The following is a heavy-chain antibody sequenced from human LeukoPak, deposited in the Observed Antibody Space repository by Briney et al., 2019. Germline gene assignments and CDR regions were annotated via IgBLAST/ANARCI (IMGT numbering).Heavy chain of an antibody. V-gene: IGHV3-13*01. D-gene: IGHD6-13*01. CDR1: GFTFRSYD. CDR3: ARAADSSTWYSRYFDL. CDR2: IETAGEI. Sequence: GGSLTLSCPASGFTFRSYDMHWVRQATGKGLEWVSGIETAGEIYYPGSVKGRFTISRENAKNSLYLQMNSLRAGDTAVYYCARAADSSTWYSRYFDLWGRGTLVTVSS. J-gene: IGHJ2*01.